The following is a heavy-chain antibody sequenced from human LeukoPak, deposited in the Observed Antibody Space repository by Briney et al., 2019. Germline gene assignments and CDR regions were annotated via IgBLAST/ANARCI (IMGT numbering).Heavy chain of an antibody. CDR1: GFTFSSYS. CDR3: ARDTMTTAFLGPDY. Sequence: GGSLRLSCAASGFTFSSYSMNWVRQAPGKGLEWVSYISSSGSTIYYADSVKGRFTISRDNAKNSLYLQMNSLRAEDTAVYYCARDTMTTAFLGPDYWGPGTLVTVSS. D-gene: IGHD4-17*01. V-gene: IGHV3-48*04. J-gene: IGHJ4*02. CDR2: ISSSGSTI.